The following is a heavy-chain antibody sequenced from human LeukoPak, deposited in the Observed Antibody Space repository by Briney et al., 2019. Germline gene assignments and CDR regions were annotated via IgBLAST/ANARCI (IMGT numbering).Heavy chain of an antibody. Sequence: SQTLSLTCTVSGGSISSGSYYWGWIRQPAGKGLEWIGRIYTSGSTNYNPSLKSRVTISVDTSKNQFSLKLSSVTAADTAVYYCARSVEVHIAAAPNWFDPWGQGTLVTVSS. D-gene: IGHD6-13*01. CDR3: ARSVEVHIAAAPNWFDP. V-gene: IGHV4-61*02. J-gene: IGHJ5*02. CDR1: GGSISSGSYY. CDR2: IYTSGST.